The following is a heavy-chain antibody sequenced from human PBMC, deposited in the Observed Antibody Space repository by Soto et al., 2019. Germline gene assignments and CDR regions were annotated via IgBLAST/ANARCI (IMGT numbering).Heavy chain of an antibody. J-gene: IGHJ6*03. CDR2: ISGSGGST. CDR3: AKSRWNYDYYYYYMDV. CDR1: GFTFSSYA. D-gene: IGHD1-7*01. Sequence: GGSLRLSCAASGFTFSSYAMSWVRQAPGKGLEWVSAISGSGGSTYYADSVKGRFTISRDNSKNTLYLQMNSLRAEDTAVYYCAKSRWNYDYYYYYMDVWGKGTTVTVSS. V-gene: IGHV3-23*01.